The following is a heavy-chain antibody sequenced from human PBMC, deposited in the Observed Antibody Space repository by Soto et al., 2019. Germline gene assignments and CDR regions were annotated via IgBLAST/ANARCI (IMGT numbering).Heavy chain of an antibody. D-gene: IGHD3-10*01. V-gene: IGHV1-8*01. CDR1: GYTFSNYD. CDR3: AKVSRKGSAIDFDY. J-gene: IGHJ4*02. Sequence: QVQLVQSGAELKKPGASVKVSCKVSGYTFSNYDMNWVRQATGQGPEWIGWVNPNNGDTGYAQKLQGRVTLTTDISTTTAYMELTSLRSEDTATYYFAKVSRKGSAIDFDYWGQGTLITVSS. CDR2: VNPNNGDT.